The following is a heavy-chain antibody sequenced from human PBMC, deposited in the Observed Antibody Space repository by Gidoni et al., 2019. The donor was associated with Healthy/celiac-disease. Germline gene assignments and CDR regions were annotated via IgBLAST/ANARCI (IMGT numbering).Heavy chain of an antibody. CDR2: INPNSGGT. V-gene: IGHV1-2*04. Sequence: QVQLVQSGAEVKKPGASVKVSCKASGYTFTGSYMHWVRQAPGQGLEWLGWINPNSGGTNYAQKFQGWVTMTRDTSISTAYMELSRLRSDDTAVYYCARGPMTTVTTGPYYYGMDVWGQGTTVTVSS. D-gene: IGHD4-17*01. CDR3: ARGPMTTVTTGPYYYGMDV. CDR1: GYTFTGSY. J-gene: IGHJ6*02.